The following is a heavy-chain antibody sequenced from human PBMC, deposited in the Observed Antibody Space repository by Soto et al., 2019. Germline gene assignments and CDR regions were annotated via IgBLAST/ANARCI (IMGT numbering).Heavy chain of an antibody. J-gene: IGHJ6*02. CDR1: GYSFTRYW. CDR2: VFPDDSDT. D-gene: IGHD7-27*01. Sequence: EVQLVQSGAEVKKPGESLKISCKGSGYSFTRYWIGWVRQMPGKGLELMGIVFPDDSDTRYSPSFQGQVTISADKSINTAYLQWGSLKASDTALYYCARHLTGDLGRGMDVWGHGTTVIVSS. CDR3: ARHLTGDLGRGMDV. V-gene: IGHV5-51*01.